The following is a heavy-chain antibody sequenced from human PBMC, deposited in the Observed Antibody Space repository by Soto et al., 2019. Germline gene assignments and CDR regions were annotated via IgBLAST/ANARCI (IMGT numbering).Heavy chain of an antibody. CDR2: INAGNGNT. D-gene: IGHD2-21*01. Sequence: ASVKVSCKAAGYTFTSYAMHWVRQAPGQRLEWMGWINAGNGNTKYSQKFQGRVTITRDTSASTAYMELSSLRSEDTAVYYCARSIVVVLYYFDYWGQGTLVTVSS. V-gene: IGHV1-3*01. J-gene: IGHJ4*02. CDR1: GYTFTSYA. CDR3: ARSIVVVLYYFDY.